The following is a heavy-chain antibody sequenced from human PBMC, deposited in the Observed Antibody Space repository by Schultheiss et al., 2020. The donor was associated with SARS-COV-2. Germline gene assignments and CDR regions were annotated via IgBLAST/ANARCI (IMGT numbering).Heavy chain of an antibody. Sequence: SVKVSCKASGGTFSSYAISWVRQAPGQGLEWMGVIITIFGTANYAQKFQGRVTITADESTSTAYMELSSLRSEDTAVYYCARDRYDFWSGYVSYWYFDRWGRGTLVTVSS. CDR3: ARDRYDFWSGYVSYWYFDR. J-gene: IGHJ2*01. D-gene: IGHD3-3*01. CDR2: IITIFGTA. V-gene: IGHV1-69*13. CDR1: GGTFSSYA.